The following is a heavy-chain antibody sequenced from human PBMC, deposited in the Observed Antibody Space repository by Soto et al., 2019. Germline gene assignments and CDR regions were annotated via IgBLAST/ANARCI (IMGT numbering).Heavy chain of an antibody. CDR1: GFSLSNARMG. D-gene: IGHD2-2*01. J-gene: IGHJ4*02. CDR3: ARIVRGKLPAAMNGSMGITEYRNFDY. CDR2: IFSNDEK. Sequence: SGPTLVNPTETLTLTCTVSGFSLSNARMGVSWIRQPPGKALEWLAHIFSNDEKSYSTSLKSRLTISKDTSKSQVALTMTNMDPVDTATYYCARIVRGKLPAAMNGSMGITEYRNFDYWGQGTLVTVSS. V-gene: IGHV2-26*01.